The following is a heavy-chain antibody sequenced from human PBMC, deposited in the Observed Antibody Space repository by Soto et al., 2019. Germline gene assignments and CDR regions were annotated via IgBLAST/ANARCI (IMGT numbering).Heavy chain of an antibody. CDR3: ARDNLRDYSGSYRRMSDAFDI. Sequence: QVQLVESGGGLVKPGGSLRLSCAASGFTFSDYYVSWIRQAPGKGLEWVSYISSSSSYTNYADSVKGRFTISRDNAKNSLYLQMNSLRAEDTAVYYCARDNLRDYSGSYRRMSDAFDIWGQGTMVTVSS. J-gene: IGHJ3*02. CDR2: ISSSSSYT. V-gene: IGHV3-11*06. D-gene: IGHD1-26*01. CDR1: GFTFSDYY.